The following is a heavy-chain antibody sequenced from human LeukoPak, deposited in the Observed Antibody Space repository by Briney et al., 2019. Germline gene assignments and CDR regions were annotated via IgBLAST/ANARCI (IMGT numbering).Heavy chain of an antibody. V-gene: IGHV3-30*02. D-gene: IGHD2/OR15-2a*01. CDR1: GFTFSTYG. CDR2: IRYDGSSK. J-gene: IGHJ3*01. CDR3: ATMTTSGAFDV. Sequence: GGSLRLSCAAPGFTFSTYGIHWVRQAPNKGLEWVTFIRYDGSSKYYADSVKGRFAISRDNSKNTLYLQMSSLRGEDTAVYYCATMTTSGAFDVWGQGTMVTVSS.